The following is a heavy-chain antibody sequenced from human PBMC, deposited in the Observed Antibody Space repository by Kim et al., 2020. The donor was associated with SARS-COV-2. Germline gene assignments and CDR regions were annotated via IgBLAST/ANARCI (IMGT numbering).Heavy chain of an antibody. CDR1: GGSFSGYY. Sequence: SETLSLTCAVYGGSFSGYYWSWIRQPPGKGLEWIGEINHSGSTNYNPSLKSRVTISVDTSKNQFSLKLSSVTAADTAVYYCARGGNSAPWYFDYWGQGTLVTVSS. J-gene: IGHJ4*02. V-gene: IGHV4-34*01. CDR3: ARGGNSAPWYFDY. CDR2: INHSGST. D-gene: IGHD4-4*01.